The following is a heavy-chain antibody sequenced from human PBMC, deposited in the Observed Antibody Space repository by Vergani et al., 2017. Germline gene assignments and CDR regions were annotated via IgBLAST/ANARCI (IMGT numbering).Heavy chain of an antibody. V-gene: IGHV3-74*01. J-gene: IGHJ4*02. Sequence: EVQLVESGGGLVQPGGSLRLSCAASGFTFSSFWMHWVRQAPGKGLVWVSRINSDGSSTSYADSVKGRFTISRDNAKNTLYLQMNSLRAEDTAVYYCARAYCSSTSCYTGGDYWGQGTLVTVSS. CDR2: INSDGSST. D-gene: IGHD2-2*02. CDR1: GFTFSSFW. CDR3: ARAYCSSTSCYTGGDY.